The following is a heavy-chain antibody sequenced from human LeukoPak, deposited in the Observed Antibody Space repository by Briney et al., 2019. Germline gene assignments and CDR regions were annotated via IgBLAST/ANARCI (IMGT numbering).Heavy chain of an antibody. D-gene: IGHD5-18*01. CDR3: ARVVHSYGSNPPGY. V-gene: IGHV1-2*02. Sequence: ASVKVSCKASGYTFTGYYMHRVRQAPGQGLEWMGWINPNSGGTNYAQKFQGRVTMTRDTSISTAYMELSRPRSDDTAVYYCARVVHSYGSNPPGYWGQGTLVTVSS. J-gene: IGHJ4*02. CDR2: INPNSGGT. CDR1: GYTFTGYY.